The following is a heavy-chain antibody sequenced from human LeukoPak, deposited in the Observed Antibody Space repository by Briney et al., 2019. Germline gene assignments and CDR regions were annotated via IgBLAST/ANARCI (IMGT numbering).Heavy chain of an antibody. CDR1: GYTFTSYD. D-gene: IGHD3-16*02. CDR2: MNPNSGNT. Sequence: ASVKVSCKASGYTFTSYDINWVRQATGQGLEWMGWMNPNSGNTGYAQKFQGRVTMTRSTSISTAYMELSSLRSEDTAVYYCAREGEEFIGRYYYGMDVWGQGTTVTVSS. J-gene: IGHJ6*02. CDR3: AREGEEFIGRYYYGMDV. V-gene: IGHV1-8*01.